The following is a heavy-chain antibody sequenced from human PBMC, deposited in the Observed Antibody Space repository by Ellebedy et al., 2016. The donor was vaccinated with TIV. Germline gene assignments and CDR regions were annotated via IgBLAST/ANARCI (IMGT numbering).Heavy chain of an antibody. J-gene: IGHJ4*02. CDR3: ARTYADYYVDY. CDR1: GFTFSSYG. CDR2: ISYDGSEK. V-gene: IGHV3-30*03. D-gene: IGHD4-17*01. Sequence: GGSLRLSCATSGFTFSSYGMHWVRQTPGRGLEWVAYISYDGSEKSQADSVKGRFTISRDRSKNTLYLQMNSLRHEDTALYYCARTYADYYVDYWGQGTLVTVSS.